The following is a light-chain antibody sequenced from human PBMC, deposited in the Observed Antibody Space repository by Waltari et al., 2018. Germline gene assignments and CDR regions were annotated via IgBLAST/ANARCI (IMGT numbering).Light chain of an antibody. CDR1: QSISSY. V-gene: IGKV1-39*01. CDR2: AAS. CDR3: QQSYSTPHMYT. Sequence: DIQMTQSPSSLSASVGDRVTITCRASQSISSYLNWYQQKPGKAPKLLIYAASSLQSGVPSRFSGSGSGTDFTLTISSLQPEDFATYYCQQSYSTPHMYTFGQGTKLEIK. J-gene: IGKJ2*01.